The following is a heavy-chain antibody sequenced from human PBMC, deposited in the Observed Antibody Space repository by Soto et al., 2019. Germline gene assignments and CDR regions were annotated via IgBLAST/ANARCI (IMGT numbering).Heavy chain of an antibody. J-gene: IGHJ6*03. CDR2: IYYSGST. Sequence: QVQPQASGPGLVKPSETLSLTCTVSGGSISSYYWSWIRQPPGKGLEWIGYIYYSGSTNYDPSLKSRVTISVDTSKNQFSLKLSSVTAADTAVYYCARVEMTTVTTYYYYYYMDVWGKGTTVTVSS. CDR3: ARVEMTTVTTYYYYYYMDV. V-gene: IGHV4-59*01. D-gene: IGHD4-4*01. CDR1: GGSISSYY.